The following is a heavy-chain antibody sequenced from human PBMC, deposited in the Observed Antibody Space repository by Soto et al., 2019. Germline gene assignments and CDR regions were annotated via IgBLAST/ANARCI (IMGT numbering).Heavy chain of an antibody. CDR1: GDSITSTNW. Sequence: QVQLQESRPGLVKPSWTLSLTCGVSGDSITSTNWWSWVRQPPGRGLAWIGEIYHSGTTHHNPSLKSPITILLDESKNQFSLNLSAVTAADTAVYYCARLQGPDYYGLDVWGEGTTVSVFS. D-gene: IGHD2-15*01. J-gene: IGHJ6*04. CDR3: ARLQGPDYYGLDV. V-gene: IGHV4-4*02. CDR2: IYHSGTT.